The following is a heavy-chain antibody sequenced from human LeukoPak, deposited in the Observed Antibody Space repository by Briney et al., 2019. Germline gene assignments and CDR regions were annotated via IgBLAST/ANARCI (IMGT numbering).Heavy chain of an antibody. Sequence: GASVKVSCKFSGYYLTEVSILWVRQAPGKGLEWMGGFDPEDGETVYAQNFQGRVTMTEDTYTDTAYMQLSSLRSEDTAVYYCATDLKGPYSSNCGEAFDLWGQGTGVTVSS. V-gene: IGHV1-24*01. D-gene: IGHD6-19*01. CDR2: FDPEDGET. CDR3: ATDLKGPYSSNCGEAFDL. J-gene: IGHJ3*01. CDR1: GYYLTEVS.